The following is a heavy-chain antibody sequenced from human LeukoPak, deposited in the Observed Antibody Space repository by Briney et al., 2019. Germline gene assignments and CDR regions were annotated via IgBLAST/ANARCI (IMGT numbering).Heavy chain of an antibody. CDR1: GFTFSDYY. Sequence: GGSLRLSCAASGFTFSDYYMSWIRQAPGKGLEWVSYISSSGSTIYYADSVKGRFTISRDNAKSPVYLQMNSLRAEDTAVYYCARENSGTFSIDYWGQGTLVTVSS. V-gene: IGHV3-11*04. CDR3: ARENSGTFSIDY. J-gene: IGHJ4*02. D-gene: IGHD1-26*01. CDR2: ISSSGSTI.